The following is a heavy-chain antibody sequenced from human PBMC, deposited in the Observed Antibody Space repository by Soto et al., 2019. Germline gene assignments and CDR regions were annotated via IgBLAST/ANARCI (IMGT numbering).Heavy chain of an antibody. CDR1: GGSISSYY. V-gene: IGHV4-4*07. D-gene: IGHD2-2*01. CDR2: IYTSGST. Sequence: SETLSLTCTVSGGSISSYYWSWIRQPAGKGLEWIGRIYTSGSTNYNPSLKSRVTMSVDTSKSQFSLKLSSVTAADTAVYYCARALLSVVPAATYYYYGMDVWGQGTTVTVSS. CDR3: ARALLSVVPAATYYYYGMDV. J-gene: IGHJ6*02.